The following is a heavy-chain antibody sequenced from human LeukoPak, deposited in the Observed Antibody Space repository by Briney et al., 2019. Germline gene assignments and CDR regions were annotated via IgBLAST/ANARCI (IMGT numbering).Heavy chain of an antibody. CDR2: IKHDGSEK. CDR3: ATPLDYYDRSDSHQGGD. V-gene: IGHV3-7*03. CDR1: GFTFSRHW. J-gene: IGHJ4*02. D-gene: IGHD3-22*01. Sequence: GSLRLSCAASGFTFSRHWMTWVRQAPGKGLEWVANIKHDGSEKNYVDSVKGRFTISRDNAKNSLYLQTNSLRAEDTAVYYCATPLDYYDRSDSHQGGDWGQGTLVTVSS.